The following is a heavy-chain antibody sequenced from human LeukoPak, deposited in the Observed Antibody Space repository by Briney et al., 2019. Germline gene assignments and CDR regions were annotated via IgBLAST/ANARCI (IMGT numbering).Heavy chain of an antibody. Sequence: GGSLRLSCAASGFTFSNYAIHWVRQAPGKGLEYVSGISSNEVDTYYAKSVKGRFTVSRDNSKNTLYLQMDTLRAGDMAVYYCAGGPGYWGQGTLATVHS. CDR3: AGGPGY. J-gene: IGHJ4*02. CDR1: GFTFSNYA. CDR2: ISSNEVDT. V-gene: IGHV3-64*01.